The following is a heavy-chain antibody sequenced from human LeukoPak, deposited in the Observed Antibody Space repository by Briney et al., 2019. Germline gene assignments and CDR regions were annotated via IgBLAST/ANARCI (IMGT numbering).Heavy chain of an antibody. CDR2: TYYRSKWYN. D-gene: IGHD1-26*01. Sequence: PSQTLSLTCAISGDSVSSNSAAWNWIRQSPSRGLEWLGRTYYRSKWYNEYVVSVKSRITINADTSKEQFPLQLGSMTPEDTAVYYCARGVGHIHGVYYFDYWGQGILVTVPS. V-gene: IGHV6-1*01. CDR1: GDSVSSNSAA. J-gene: IGHJ4*02. CDR3: ARGVGHIHGVYYFDY.